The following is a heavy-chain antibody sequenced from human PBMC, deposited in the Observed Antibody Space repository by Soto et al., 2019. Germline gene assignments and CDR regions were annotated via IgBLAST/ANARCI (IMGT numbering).Heavy chain of an antibody. CDR2: IDHSGRA. Sequence: QVQLQESGPGLVKPSQTLSLTCTVSAGSIRSGDYYWTWIRQPPGKGLEWMCYIDHSGRAYYNPSLMSRATITIETSKNQFSLKMTSVTAADTDVYYCAGELGNFCFDQWGQGTLVTVSS. V-gene: IGHV4-30-4*01. CDR1: AGSIRSGDYY. D-gene: IGHD7-27*01. CDR3: AGELGNFCFDQ. J-gene: IGHJ4*02.